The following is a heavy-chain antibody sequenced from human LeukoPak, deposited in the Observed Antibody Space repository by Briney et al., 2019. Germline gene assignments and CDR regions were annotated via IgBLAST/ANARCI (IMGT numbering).Heavy chain of an antibody. J-gene: IGHJ4*02. V-gene: IGHV3-30*01. CDR1: GFTFRSYA. CDR3: ARDQEVILYLFDY. Sequence: GRSLRLSCAASGFTFRSYAMQWVRQAPGKGPEWVAVISDDGGTEYYADSVKGRFTISRDNSRNTLYLQMNSLRGEDTAVYYCARDQEVILYLFDYWGQGTLVTVSS. CDR2: ISDDGGTE. D-gene: IGHD3-16*01.